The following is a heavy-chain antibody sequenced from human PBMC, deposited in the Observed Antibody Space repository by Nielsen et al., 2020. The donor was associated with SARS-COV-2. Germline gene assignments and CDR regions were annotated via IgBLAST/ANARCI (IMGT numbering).Heavy chain of an antibody. J-gene: IGHJ5*02. CDR1: GFTFRSYS. CDR3: VRDAASIMGATTPS. D-gene: IGHD1-26*01. CDR2: ISDSSSTI. Sequence: GGSLRLSCAASGFTFRSYSMNWVRQAPGKGLELVSYISDSSSTIYYADSVKGRFTISRDNAKNSLYLQMNSLRAEDTAVYYCVRDAASIMGATTPSWGQGTLVTVSS. V-gene: IGHV3-48*01.